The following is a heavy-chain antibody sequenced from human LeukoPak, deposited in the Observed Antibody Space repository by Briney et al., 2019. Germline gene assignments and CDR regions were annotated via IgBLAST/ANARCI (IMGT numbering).Heavy chain of an antibody. CDR3: ARGQTIVGATGDF. J-gene: IGHJ4*02. Sequence: PSETLSLTCTVSGGSMSSYYWSWIRQPPGKGLEWIGYTYYSGNTNCNPSLKSRVTISVDTSKNQFSLKVSSVTAADTAVYYCARGQTIVGATGDFWGQGTLVTVSS. CDR1: GGSMSSYY. V-gene: IGHV4-59*12. CDR2: TYYSGNT. D-gene: IGHD1-26*01.